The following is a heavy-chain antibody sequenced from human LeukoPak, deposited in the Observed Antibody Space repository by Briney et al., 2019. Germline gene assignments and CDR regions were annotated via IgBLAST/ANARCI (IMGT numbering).Heavy chain of an antibody. J-gene: IGHJ4*02. V-gene: IGHV3-21*01. CDR2: ISSSSSYI. CDR3: ARERLTCIDY. D-gene: IGHD1-1*01. CDR1: GFTFSSYI. Sequence: GGSLRLSCAASGFTFSSYIMNWVRQAPGKGLEWVSSISSSSSYIYYADSVKGRFTISRDNAKNSLYLQMNSLRAEDTAVYYCARERLTCIDYWGQGTLVTVSS.